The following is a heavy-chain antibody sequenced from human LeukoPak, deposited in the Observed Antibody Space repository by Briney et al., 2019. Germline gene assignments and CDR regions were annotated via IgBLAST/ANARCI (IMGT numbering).Heavy chain of an antibody. CDR3: ERGGDYGDFGY. Sequence: PGGSLRLSCEASGFSVTTKYMSWVRQAPGKGLVWVSRINSDGSITSYADSVKGRFTISRDNAKNTLYLQMTSLRADDTAVYYCERGGDYGDFGYWGQGTLVTVSS. D-gene: IGHD4-17*01. CDR1: GFSVTTKY. V-gene: IGHV3-74*01. CDR2: INSDGSIT. J-gene: IGHJ4*02.